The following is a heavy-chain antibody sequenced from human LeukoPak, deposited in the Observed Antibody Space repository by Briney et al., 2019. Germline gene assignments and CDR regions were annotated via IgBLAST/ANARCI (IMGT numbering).Heavy chain of an antibody. CDR3: AKDGEGSGSDQDAFDI. D-gene: IGHD2-21*02. CDR2: ISYDGSNK. J-gene: IGHJ3*02. Sequence: GGSLRLSCAASGFTFSSYGMHWVRQAPGKGLEWVAVISYDGSNKYYADSVKGRFTISRDNSKNTLYLQMNSLRAEDTAVYYCAKDGEGSGSDQDAFDIWGQGTMVTVSS. CDR1: GFTFSSYG. V-gene: IGHV3-30*18.